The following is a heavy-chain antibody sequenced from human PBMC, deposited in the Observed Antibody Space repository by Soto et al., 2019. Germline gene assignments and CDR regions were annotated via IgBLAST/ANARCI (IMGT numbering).Heavy chain of an antibody. CDR2: INDNGGN. D-gene: IGHD3-10*01. CDR3: ARGRYSYETIYYKFYYSALDV. Sequence: KTSETLSLTCGVYGGSIRGYYWSWIRQSPGKGLEWTGDINDNGGNNYNPSPKSRVTTSLDTSKKQVSLIVSSVTAADTAVYYCARGRYSYETIYYKFYYSALDVWGQGTTVTVSS. V-gene: IGHV4-34*01. CDR1: GGSIRGYY. J-gene: IGHJ6*02.